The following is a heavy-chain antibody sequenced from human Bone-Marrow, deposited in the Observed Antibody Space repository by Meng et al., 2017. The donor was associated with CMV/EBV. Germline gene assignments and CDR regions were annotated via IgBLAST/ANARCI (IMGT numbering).Heavy chain of an antibody. V-gene: IGHV3-21*01. Sequence: LTCAASGFTFSSYSMNWVRQAPGKGLEWVSSISSSSSYIYYADSVKGRFTISRDNAKNSLHLQMNSLRAEDTAVYYCARDLIHDFWSGYGYYYGMDVWGRGTTVTVSS. D-gene: IGHD3-3*01. J-gene: IGHJ6*02. CDR2: ISSSSSYI. CDR1: GFTFSSYS. CDR3: ARDLIHDFWSGYGYYYGMDV.